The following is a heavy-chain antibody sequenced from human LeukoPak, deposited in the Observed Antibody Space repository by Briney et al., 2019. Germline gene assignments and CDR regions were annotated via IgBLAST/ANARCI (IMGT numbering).Heavy chain of an antibody. Sequence: GASVKVSCKASGYTFTGYYMHWVRQAPGQGLEWMGWINPNSGGTNYAQKFQGRVTMTRDTSISTAYMELSRLRSDDTAVYYCARAGEVPTMIVVGNFDYWGQGTLVTVSS. J-gene: IGHJ4*02. V-gene: IGHV1-2*02. CDR1: GYTFTGYY. D-gene: IGHD3-22*01. CDR2: INPNSGGT. CDR3: ARAGEVPTMIVVGNFDY.